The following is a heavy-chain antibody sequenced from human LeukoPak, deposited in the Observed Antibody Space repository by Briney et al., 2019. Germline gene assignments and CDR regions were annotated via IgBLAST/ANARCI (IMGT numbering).Heavy chain of an antibody. J-gene: IGHJ4*02. V-gene: IGHV3-48*04. CDR2: VSLSSGTI. CDR1: GFTFSGHN. D-gene: IGHD3-16*01. CDR3: ARAMSTFGGVRNYFDS. Sequence: PGGSLRLSCAASGFTFSGHNMNWVRQAPGKGLEWISFVSLSSGTIYYADSVNGRFRISRDNAKSSLDLEMNSLRAEDTAVYYCARAMSTFGGVRNYFDSWGQGTLVTVSS.